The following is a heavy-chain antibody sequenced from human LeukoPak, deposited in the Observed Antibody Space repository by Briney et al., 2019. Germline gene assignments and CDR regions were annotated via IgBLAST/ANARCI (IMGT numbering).Heavy chain of an antibody. V-gene: IGHV1-45*02. Sequence: GASVKVSFTASGYTFTYRYLHWVRQAPGRAREGMGWITPFNGNTNYAQKFQDRVTITRDRSMSTAYMELSSLRSEDTAMYYCADSSGYYSFDYWGQGTLVTVSS. D-gene: IGHD3-22*01. CDR2: ITPFNGNT. CDR1: GYTFTYRY. CDR3: ADSSGYYSFDY. J-gene: IGHJ4*02.